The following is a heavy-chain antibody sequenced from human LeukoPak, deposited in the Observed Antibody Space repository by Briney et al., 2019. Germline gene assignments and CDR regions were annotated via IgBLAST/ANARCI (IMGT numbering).Heavy chain of an antibody. CDR1: GYTFTSYG. Sequence: ASVKVSCKASGYTFTSYGISWVRQAPGQGLEWMGWISAYNGNTNYAQKLQGRVTMTTDTSTSTVYMELRSLRSDDTAVYYCARVVVAATNWFDPWGQGTLVTVSS. CDR3: ARVVVAATNWFDP. CDR2: ISAYNGNT. V-gene: IGHV1-18*01. D-gene: IGHD2-15*01. J-gene: IGHJ5*02.